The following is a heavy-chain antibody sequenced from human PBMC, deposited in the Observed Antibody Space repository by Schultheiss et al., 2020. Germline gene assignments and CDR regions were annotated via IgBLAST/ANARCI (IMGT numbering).Heavy chain of an antibody. CDR2: ISYDGSNK. D-gene: IGHD6-13*01. CDR1: GFTFSSYS. CDR3: ASKSSS. V-gene: IGHV3-30*03. J-gene: IGHJ4*02. Sequence: GGSLRLSCAASGFTFSSYSMSWVRQAPGKGLEWVAVISYDGSNKYYADSVKGRFTISRDNAKNSLYLQMNSLRAEDTAVYYCASKSSSWGQGTLVTVSS.